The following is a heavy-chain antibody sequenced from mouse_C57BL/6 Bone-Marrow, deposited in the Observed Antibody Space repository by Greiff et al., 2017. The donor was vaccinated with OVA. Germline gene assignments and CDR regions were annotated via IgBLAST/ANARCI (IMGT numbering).Heavy chain of an antibody. CDR1: GYSITSGYY. CDR2: ISYDGSN. CDR3: ARDPYYYGSSYLYYFDY. D-gene: IGHD1-1*01. V-gene: IGHV3-6*01. Sequence: EVQLVESGPGLVKPSQSLSLTCSVTGYSITSGYYWNWIRQFPGNKLEWMGYISYDGSNNYNPSLKNRISITRDTSKNQFFLKLNSVTTEDTATYYCARDPYYYGSSYLYYFDYWGQGTTLTVSS. J-gene: IGHJ2*01.